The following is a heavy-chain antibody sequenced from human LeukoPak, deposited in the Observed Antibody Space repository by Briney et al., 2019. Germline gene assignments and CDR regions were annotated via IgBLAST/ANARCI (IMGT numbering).Heavy chain of an antibody. CDR3: ASTGDYGDYARDY. CDR1: GFTFTSYA. CDR2: ISGSGGST. V-gene: IGHV3-23*01. D-gene: IGHD4-17*01. Sequence: GGSLRLSCAASGFTFTSYAMSWVRQAPGKGLEWVSAISGSGGSTYYADSVKGRFTISRDNSKNTLYLQMNSLRAEDTAVYYCASTGDYGDYARDYWCQGTLVTVSS. J-gene: IGHJ4*02.